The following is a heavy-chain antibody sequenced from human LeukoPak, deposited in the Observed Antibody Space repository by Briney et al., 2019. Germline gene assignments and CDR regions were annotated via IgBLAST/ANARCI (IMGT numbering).Heavy chain of an antibody. Sequence: PGRSLRLSCAASGFTFSSYAMHWVRQAPGKGLEWVAVISYDGSNKYYADSVKGRFTISRDNSKNTLYLQMNSLRAEDTAVYYCARLVATDYWGQGTLVNVSS. CDR2: ISYDGSNK. J-gene: IGHJ4*02. D-gene: IGHD5-12*01. V-gene: IGHV3-30*04. CDR1: GFTFSSYA. CDR3: ARLVATDY.